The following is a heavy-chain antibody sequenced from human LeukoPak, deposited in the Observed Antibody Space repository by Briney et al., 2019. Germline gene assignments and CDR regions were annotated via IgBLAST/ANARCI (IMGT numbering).Heavy chain of an antibody. Sequence: GGSLRLSCAASGFTFSSYAMSWARQAPGKGLEWVSTISGSGGSTYYADSVKGRFTISRDNSKNTLYLQMNSLRAEDTAVYYCAKDMSVAVSGTYYWGQGTLVTVSS. CDR3: AKDMSVAVSGTYY. V-gene: IGHV3-23*01. J-gene: IGHJ4*02. D-gene: IGHD6-19*01. CDR2: ISGSGGST. CDR1: GFTFSSYA.